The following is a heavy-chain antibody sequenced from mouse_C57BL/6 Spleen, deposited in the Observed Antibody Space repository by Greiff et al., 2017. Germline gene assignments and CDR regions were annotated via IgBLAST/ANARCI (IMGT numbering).Heavy chain of an antibody. Sequence: VQLQQPGAELVRPGSSVKLSCKASGYTFTSYWMHWVKQRPIQGLEWIGNIDPSDSETHYNQKFKDKATLTVDKSSSTAYMQLSSLTSEDSAVYYCARSSSGYDFAYWGQGTLVTVSA. J-gene: IGHJ3*01. CDR2: IDPSDSET. CDR1: GYTFTSYW. CDR3: ARSSSGYDFAY. V-gene: IGHV1-52*01. D-gene: IGHD3-2*02.